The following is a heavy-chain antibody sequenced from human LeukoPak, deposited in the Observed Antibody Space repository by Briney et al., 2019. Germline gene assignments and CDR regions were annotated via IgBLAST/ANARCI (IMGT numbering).Heavy chain of an antibody. CDR3: ASEYSSGWYAD. D-gene: IGHD6-19*01. CDR2: IIPILGIA. Sequence: SVKVSCKASGGTFSSYAISWVRQAPGQGLEWMGRIIPILGIANYAQKFQGRVTITADKSTSTAYMELSSLRSEDTAVYYCASEYSSGWYADWGQGTLVTVSS. CDR1: GGTFSSYA. V-gene: IGHV1-69*04. J-gene: IGHJ4*02.